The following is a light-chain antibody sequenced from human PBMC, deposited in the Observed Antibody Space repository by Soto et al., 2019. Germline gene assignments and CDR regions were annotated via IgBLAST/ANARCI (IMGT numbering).Light chain of an antibody. Sequence: QSALTQPPSVSGAPGQRVTISCTGSSSNIGAGYDVHWYQQLPGTAPKLLIYGNSNRPSGVPDRFSGSKSGTSASLAITGLQAEDEADYYCQYYDSSLSGPLYAFRTGTKVTVL. CDR2: GNS. J-gene: IGLJ1*01. CDR3: QYYDSSLSGPLYA. CDR1: SSNIGAGYD. V-gene: IGLV1-40*01.